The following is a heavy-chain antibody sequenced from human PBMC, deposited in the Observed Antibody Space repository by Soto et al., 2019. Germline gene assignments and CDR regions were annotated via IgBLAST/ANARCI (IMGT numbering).Heavy chain of an antibody. V-gene: IGHV1-18*01. CDR1: AYTFTNYG. CDR2: ISAYNGNI. D-gene: IGHD6-13*01. Sequence: QVQLVQSGGEVKKPGASVKVSCKASAYTFTNYGISWVRQAPGQGLECMGWISAYNGNINYAQKFRGRVTMTTDTSTSSAYLEVRSLRSDATAVYYWARSGSSWNLREFDSWGQGTLGTVSS. J-gene: IGHJ4*02. CDR3: ARSGSSWNLREFDS.